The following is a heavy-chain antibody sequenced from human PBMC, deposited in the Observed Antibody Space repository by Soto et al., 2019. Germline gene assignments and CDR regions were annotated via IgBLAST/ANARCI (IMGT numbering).Heavy chain of an antibody. D-gene: IGHD4-17*01. V-gene: IGHV1-18*01. CDR2: ISAYNGNT. J-gene: IGHJ4*02. CDR1: GYTFTSYG. CDR3: ARDHREYGALQTESDY. Sequence: ASVKVSCKASGYTFTSYGISWVRQAPGQGLEWMGWISAYNGNTRYAQMLQGRVTMTTDTSTSTAYMELRSLRSDDTAVYYCARDHREYGALQTESDYCGQGTLVPVSS.